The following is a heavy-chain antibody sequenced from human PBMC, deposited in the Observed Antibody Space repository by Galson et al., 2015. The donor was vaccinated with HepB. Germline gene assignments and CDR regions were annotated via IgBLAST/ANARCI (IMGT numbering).Heavy chain of an antibody. CDR3: ATEDYGSGSYYNPHYFDY. D-gene: IGHD3-10*01. CDR2: FDPEDGET. V-gene: IGHV1-24*01. Sequence: SVKVSCKVSGYTLTELSMHWVRQAPGKGLEWMGGFDPEDGETIYAQKFQGRVTMTEDTSTDTAYMELSSLRSEDTAVYYCATEDYGSGSYYNPHYFDYWGQGTLVTVSS. CDR1: GYTLTELS. J-gene: IGHJ4*02.